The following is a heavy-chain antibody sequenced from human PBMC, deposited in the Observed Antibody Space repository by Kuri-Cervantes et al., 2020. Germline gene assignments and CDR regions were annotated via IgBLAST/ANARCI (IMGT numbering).Heavy chain of an antibody. D-gene: IGHD3-3*01. CDR3: ARVGSYDFWSGNDYYYYYYMDV. CDR2: FDPEDGET. V-gene: IGHV1-24*01. CDR1: GYTLTELS. Sequence: ASVKVSCKVSGYTLTELSMHWVRQAPGQGLEWMGGFDPEDGETIYAQKFQGRVTMTRNTSISTAYTELSSLRSEDTAVYYCARVGSYDFWSGNDYYYYYYMDVWGKGTTVTVSS. J-gene: IGHJ6*03.